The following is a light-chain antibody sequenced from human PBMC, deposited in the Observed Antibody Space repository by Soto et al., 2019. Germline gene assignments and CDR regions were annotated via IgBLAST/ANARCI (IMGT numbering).Light chain of an antibody. J-gene: IGKJ4*01. CDR2: DAS. V-gene: IGKV3-11*01. Sequence: MVLTQSPASRSLSRGERATLSCRASQSVSSYLALYQQTPGQAPRLLIYDASNRATGSPARFRGSGSGTDFTLAVSSLEPEDFAVYYCQHRSNWPLTFCGRTKVDIK. CDR1: QSVSSY. CDR3: QHRSNWPLT.